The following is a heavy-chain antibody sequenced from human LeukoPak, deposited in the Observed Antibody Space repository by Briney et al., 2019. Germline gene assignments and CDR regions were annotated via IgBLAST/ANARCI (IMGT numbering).Heavy chain of an antibody. CDR1: GFTFSYYA. CDR3: ARTRGPTATHPDF. D-gene: IGHD1-14*01. Sequence: PGGPLRLSCAASGFTFSYYAMTWVRQAPEKAPEWVSGIYGRGGITYYADSVKGRFTISRDDSKNTLYLHMNSLRAEDSALYYCARTRGPTATHPDFWGQGTLVTVSS. CDR2: IYGRGGIT. J-gene: IGHJ4*02. V-gene: IGHV3-23*01.